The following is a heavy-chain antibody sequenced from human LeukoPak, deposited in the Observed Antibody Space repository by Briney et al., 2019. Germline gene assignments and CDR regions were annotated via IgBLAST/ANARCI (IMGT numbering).Heavy chain of an antibody. CDR1: GFRFSHHA. Sequence: PGGSLRLSCATSGFRFSHHAMHWVRQAPGKGLEWVAVIWSDGSERYYADSVKGRLAISRDDSQKMVYLQMNSLRPEDTAVYYCVKDVQRGFDSLDHWGQGTLVAVSS. CDR2: IWSDGSER. D-gene: IGHD2-21*01. V-gene: IGHV3-33*06. CDR3: VKDVQRGFDSLDH. J-gene: IGHJ4*02.